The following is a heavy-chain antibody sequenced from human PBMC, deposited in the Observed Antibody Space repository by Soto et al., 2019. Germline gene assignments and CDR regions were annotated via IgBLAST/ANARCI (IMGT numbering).Heavy chain of an antibody. CDR1: GGTFSSYT. D-gene: IGHD3-10*01. J-gene: IGHJ4*02. CDR3: ATLRRGWFGNQPPEDY. CDR2: IIPILGIA. Sequence: QVQLVQSGAEVKKPGSSVKVSCKASGGTFSSYTISWVRQAPGQGLEWMGRIIPILGIANYAQKFQGRVTITADKSTSTAYMELSSLSSEDTAVYYCATLRRGWFGNQPPEDYWGQGTLVTVSS. V-gene: IGHV1-69*02.